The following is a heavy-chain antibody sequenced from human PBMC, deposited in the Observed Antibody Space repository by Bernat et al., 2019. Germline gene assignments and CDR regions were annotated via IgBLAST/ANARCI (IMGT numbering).Heavy chain of an antibody. J-gene: IGHJ6*02. CDR2: ISGSGGST. D-gene: IGHD3-22*01. CDR1: GFTFSSYA. Sequence: EVQLWESGGGGGQPGGSLRLSCAGPGFTFSSYAMSWVRQAPGKGLEWVSAISGSGGSTYYAASVKGRFTISRDNSKNTLYLQMNSLRAEDTAIYYCAKSDSSGYYSGGLFYGMDVWGQGTTVTVSS. V-gene: IGHV3-23*01. CDR3: AKSDSSGYYSGGLFYGMDV.